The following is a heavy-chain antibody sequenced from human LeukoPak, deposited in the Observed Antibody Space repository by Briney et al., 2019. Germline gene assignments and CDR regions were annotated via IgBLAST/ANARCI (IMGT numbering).Heavy chain of an antibody. CDR2: ITPIFGEA. CDR3: ARNSRVASTSGLNY. V-gene: IGHV1-69*01. J-gene: IGHJ4*02. Sequence: SVKVSCKVSGGTSSSYPISWVRQAPGQGLEWMGEITPIFGEAQNAEKFQGRVTITADEPTSTVYMELTSLRLDDTAMYYCARNSRVASTSGLNYWGQGTLVTVSS. D-gene: IGHD5-12*01. CDR1: GGTSSSYP.